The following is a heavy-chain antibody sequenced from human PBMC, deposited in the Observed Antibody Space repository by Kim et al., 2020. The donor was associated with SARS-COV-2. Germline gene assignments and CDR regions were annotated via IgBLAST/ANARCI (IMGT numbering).Heavy chain of an antibody. D-gene: IGHD5-12*01. J-gene: IGHJ6*02. CDR2: IYSGGST. CDR1: GFTVSSNY. CDR3: ARSRDGYKGGYYCYYGLDV. Sequence: GGSLRLSCAASGFTVSSNYMSWVRQAPGKGLEWVSVIYSGGSTYYADSAKGRFTISRDNSKNTLYLQMNSLRAEDTAVYYCARSRDGYKGGYYCYYGLDVWGQGTTVTVSS. V-gene: IGHV3-66*01.